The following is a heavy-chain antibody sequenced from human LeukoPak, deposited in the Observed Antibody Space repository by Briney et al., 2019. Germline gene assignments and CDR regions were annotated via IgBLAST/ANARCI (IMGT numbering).Heavy chain of an antibody. CDR3: ARREVRAAPDDYYYGMDV. CDR1: GGTFSSYA. D-gene: IGHD6-13*01. CDR2: IIPIFGTA. Sequence: ASMKVSCKASGGTFSSYAISWVRQAPGQGLEWMGGIIPIFGTANYAQKFQGRVTITADESTSTAYMELSSLRSEDTAVYYCARREVRAAPDDYYYGMDVWGKGTTVTVSS. V-gene: IGHV1-69*01. J-gene: IGHJ6*04.